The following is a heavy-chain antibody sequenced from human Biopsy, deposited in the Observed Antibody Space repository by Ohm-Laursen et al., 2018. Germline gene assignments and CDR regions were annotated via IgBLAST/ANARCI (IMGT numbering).Heavy chain of an antibody. CDR1: GFSVSNKY. CDR2: ITSSGDTT. J-gene: IGHJ4*02. CDR3: AKDQGYYYDRSVYYYFDY. V-gene: IGHV3-23*01. Sequence: SLRLSCAASGFSVSNKYMSWIRQAPGKGLEWVSAITSSGDTTYYSDSVKGRFTISRDSSKNTLHLQMNSLRAEDTAVYYCAKDQGYYYDRSVYYYFDYWGQGTLVTASS. D-gene: IGHD3-22*01.